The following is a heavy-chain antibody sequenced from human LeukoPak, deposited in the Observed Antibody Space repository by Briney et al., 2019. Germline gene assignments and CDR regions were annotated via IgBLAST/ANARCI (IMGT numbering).Heavy chain of an antibody. CDR2: ISYDGSNK. J-gene: IGHJ4*02. CDR3: AIHRGAVAGTREELFDY. CDR1: GFTFSSYG. D-gene: IGHD6-19*01. Sequence: PGGSLRLSCAASGFTFSSYGMHWVRQAPGKGLEWVAVISYDGSNKYYADSVKGRFTISRDNSKNTLYLQMNSLRAEDTAVYYCAIHRGAVAGTREELFDYWGQGTLVTVSS. V-gene: IGHV3-30*03.